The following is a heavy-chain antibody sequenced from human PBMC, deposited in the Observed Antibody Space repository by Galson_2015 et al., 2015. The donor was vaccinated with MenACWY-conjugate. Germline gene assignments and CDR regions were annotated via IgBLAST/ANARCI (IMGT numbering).Heavy chain of an antibody. J-gene: IGHJ4*02. D-gene: IGHD1-7*01. Sequence: SVKVSCKASGGTFSSYAISWVRQAPGQGLEWMGGIIPIFGTANYAQKFQGRVTITADESTSTAYMELSSLRSEDTAVYYCACGGPSGTLFDYWGQGTLVTVSS. CDR1: GGTFSSYA. V-gene: IGHV1-69*13. CDR2: IIPIFGTA. CDR3: ACGGPSGTLFDY.